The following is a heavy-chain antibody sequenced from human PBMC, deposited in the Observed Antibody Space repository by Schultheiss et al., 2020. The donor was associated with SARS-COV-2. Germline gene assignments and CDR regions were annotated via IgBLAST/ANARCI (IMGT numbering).Heavy chain of an antibody. CDR2: IYYSGST. CDR1: GGSISSYY. J-gene: IGHJ4*02. D-gene: IGHD2-15*01. CDR3: ARDCSGGSCHPY. Sequence: SQTLSLTCTVSGGSISSYYWSWIRQPPGKGLEWIGYIYYSGSTNYNPSLKSRVTISVDTSKNQFSLKLSSVTAADTAVYYCARDCSGGSCHPYWGQGTLVTVSS. V-gene: IGHV4-59*12.